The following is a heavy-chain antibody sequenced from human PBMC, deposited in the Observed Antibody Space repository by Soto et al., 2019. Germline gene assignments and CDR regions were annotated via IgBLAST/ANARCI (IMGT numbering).Heavy chain of an antibody. CDR3: ARDRLRGYDSSGFYS. J-gene: IGHJ4*02. Sequence: QVQLVQSGAELRKPGASVKVSCKASGYSFSSYGIIWVRQAPGQGLEWMGWINTYNGNRNYAQKFEDRVTMTTATSTNTVYMELRSLKSDDTAIYYCARDRLRGYDSSGFYSWGQGTLVTVSS. V-gene: IGHV1-18*01. CDR1: GYSFSSYG. CDR2: INTYNGNR. D-gene: IGHD3-22*01.